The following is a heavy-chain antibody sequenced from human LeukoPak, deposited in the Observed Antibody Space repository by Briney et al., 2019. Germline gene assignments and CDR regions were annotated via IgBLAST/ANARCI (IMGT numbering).Heavy chain of an antibody. J-gene: IGHJ5*02. Sequence: GGSLRLSCAASGFTFSRYWMSWVRQALGKGLEWVAKIKQVGSEKYYVDSVKGRFTISRDNAKNSLYLQMNSLRAEDTAVYYCARDDCSSISCYHNWFDPWGQGTLVTVSS. V-gene: IGHV3-7*01. CDR2: IKQVGSEK. CDR1: GFTFSRYW. CDR3: ARDDCSSISCYHNWFDP. D-gene: IGHD2-2*01.